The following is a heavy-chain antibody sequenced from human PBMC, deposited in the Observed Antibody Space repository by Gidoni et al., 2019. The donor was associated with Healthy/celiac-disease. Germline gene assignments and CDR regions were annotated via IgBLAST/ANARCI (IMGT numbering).Heavy chain of an antibody. CDR3: ANEILKMATNPTRAFDI. V-gene: IGHV4-39*01. J-gene: IGHJ3*02. CDR2: IYYSGST. CDR1: GGSISSSRYY. D-gene: IGHD3-9*01. Sequence: QLQLQESGPGLVKHSETLSLTCTVSGGSISSSRYYWGWIRPPPGKGLEWIGSIYYSGSTYYNPSLKSRVTISVDTSKNQFSLKLSSVTAADTAVYYCANEILKMATNPTRAFDIWGQGTMVTVSS.